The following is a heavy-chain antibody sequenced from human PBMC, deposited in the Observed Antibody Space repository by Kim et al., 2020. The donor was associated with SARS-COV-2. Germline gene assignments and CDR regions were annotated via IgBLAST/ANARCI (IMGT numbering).Heavy chain of an antibody. CDR1: GFTFSSYA. J-gene: IGHJ4*02. CDR3: AKDPPPTYYDFWSGYHFDY. Sequence: GGSLRLSCAASGFTFSSYAMSWVRQAPGKGLEWVSAISGSGGSTYYADSVKGRFTISRDNSKNTLYLQMNSLRAEDTAVYYCAKDPPPTYYDFWSGYHFDYWGQGTLVTVSS. V-gene: IGHV3-23*01. CDR2: ISGSGGST. D-gene: IGHD3-3*01.